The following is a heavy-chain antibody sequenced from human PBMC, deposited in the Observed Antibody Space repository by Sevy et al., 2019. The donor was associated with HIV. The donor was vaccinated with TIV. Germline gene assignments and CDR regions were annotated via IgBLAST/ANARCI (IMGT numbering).Heavy chain of an antibody. Sequence: SETLSLTCTVSGGSISSGGYYWSWIRQHPGKGLEWIGYIYYSGSTYYNPSLTSRVTISVDTSKNQFSLKLSSVTAADTAVYYCARGVDGYNFPDYWGQGTLVTVSS. CDR3: ARGVDGYNFPDY. CDR1: GGSISSGGYY. V-gene: IGHV4-31*03. D-gene: IGHD5-12*01. CDR2: IYYSGST. J-gene: IGHJ4*02.